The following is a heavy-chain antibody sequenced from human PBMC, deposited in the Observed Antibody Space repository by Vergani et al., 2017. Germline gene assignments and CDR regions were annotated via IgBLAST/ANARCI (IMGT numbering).Heavy chain of an antibody. CDR1: GFTSSYYG. CDR2: ISYDGTQK. Sequence: QVHLVESGGGVVQRGRSLRLSCVVSGFTSSYYGMHWVRQAPGKGLEWVAVISYDGTQKYYADSVKGRFTISRDNSKSTLYLQMNSLRTEDTAVYYCATKSCGTPGCQIGYFREWGQGTLVTVSS. J-gene: IGHJ1*01. D-gene: IGHD1-1*01. CDR3: ATKSCGTPGCQIGYFRE. V-gene: IGHV3-30*03.